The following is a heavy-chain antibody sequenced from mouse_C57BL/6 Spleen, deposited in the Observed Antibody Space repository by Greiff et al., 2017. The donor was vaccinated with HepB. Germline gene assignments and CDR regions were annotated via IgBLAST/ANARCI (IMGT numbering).Heavy chain of an antibody. D-gene: IGHD2-4*01. V-gene: IGHV1-26*01. CDR1: GYTFTDYY. Sequence: EVQLQQSGPELVKPGASVKISCKASGYTFTDYYMNWVKQSHGKSLEWIGDINPNNGGSSYNQKFKGKATLTVDKSSRTAYMELRSMTSEDSAVYYWARTITRDYAMDYWGQGTSVTVSS. J-gene: IGHJ4*01. CDR2: INPNNGGS. CDR3: ARTITRDYAMDY.